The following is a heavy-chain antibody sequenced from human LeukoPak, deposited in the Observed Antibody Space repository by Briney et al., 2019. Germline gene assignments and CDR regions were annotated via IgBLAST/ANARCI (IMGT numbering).Heavy chain of an antibody. Sequence: SETLSLTCTVSGGSISSYYWSWIRQPPGKGLEWIGYIYYSGSTNYNPSLKSRVTISVDTSMNQFSLKLSSVTAADTAVYYCARDRTSTYYYDSSGSYYYYYYMDVWGKGTTVTVSS. D-gene: IGHD3-22*01. CDR2: IYYSGST. V-gene: IGHV4-59*01. CDR1: GGSISSYY. CDR3: ARDRTSTYYYDSSGSYYYYYYMDV. J-gene: IGHJ6*03.